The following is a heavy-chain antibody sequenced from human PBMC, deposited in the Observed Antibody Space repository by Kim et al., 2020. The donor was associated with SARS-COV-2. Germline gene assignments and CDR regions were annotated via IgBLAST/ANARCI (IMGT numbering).Heavy chain of an antibody. V-gene: IGHV3-13*01. CDR1: GFTFSSYD. J-gene: IGHJ2*01. CDR2: IGTAGDT. D-gene: IGHD1-26*01. CDR3: ARGWELLDLWYFDL. Sequence: GGSLRLSCAASGFTFSSYDMHWVRQATGKGLEWVSAIGTAGDTYFPGSVKGRFTISRENAKNSLYLQMNSLRAGDTAVYYCARGWELLDLWYFDLWGRGTLVTVSS.